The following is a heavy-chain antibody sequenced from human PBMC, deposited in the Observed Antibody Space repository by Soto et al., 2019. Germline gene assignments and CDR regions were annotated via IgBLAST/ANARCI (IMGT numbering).Heavy chain of an antibody. V-gene: IGHV4-59*01. CDR3: ARGVPYCPYDY. CDR2: IYYCGST. Sequence: PSETLSLTGTVSGGSISIYYWRWIRPPPGKGLEWIGYIYYCGSTSLCPSLNGPVTIPVGMSKNQFSLKLSSVTAADTAVYCCARGVPYCPYDYWGQGTLSPVSS. CDR1: GGSISIYY. D-gene: IGHD2-21*01. J-gene: IGHJ4*02.